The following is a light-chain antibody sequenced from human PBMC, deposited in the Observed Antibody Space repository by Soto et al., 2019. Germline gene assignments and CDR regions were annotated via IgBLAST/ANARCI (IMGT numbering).Light chain of an antibody. Sequence: EIVLTQSPGTLSLSPGERATLSCRASQSVSSSYLAWYQQKPGQAPRLLIYGASSRATGIPDRFSGSGSGTEFTPTISRLEPEDFAVYYCQQYGDSPMITFGQGTRLEIK. V-gene: IGKV3-20*01. CDR2: GAS. CDR3: QQYGDSPMIT. CDR1: QSVSSSY. J-gene: IGKJ5*01.